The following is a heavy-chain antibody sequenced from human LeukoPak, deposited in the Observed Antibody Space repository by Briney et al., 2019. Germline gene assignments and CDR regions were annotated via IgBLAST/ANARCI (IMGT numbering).Heavy chain of an antibody. D-gene: IGHD3-22*01. J-gene: IGHJ6*04. CDR2: INPSGGST. CDR3: ARAPNYYDSSGPLDV. V-gene: IGHV1-46*01. CDR1: GYTFTSYY. Sequence: ASVKVSCKASGYTFTSYYMHWVRQAPGQGLEWMGIINPSGGSTSYAQKLQGRVTMTRDMSTSTVYMELSSLRSEDTAVYYCARAPNYYDSSGPLDVWGKGTTVTVSS.